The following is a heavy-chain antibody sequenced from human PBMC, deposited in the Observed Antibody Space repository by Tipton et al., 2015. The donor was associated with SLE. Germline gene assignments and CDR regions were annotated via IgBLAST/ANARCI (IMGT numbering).Heavy chain of an antibody. CDR2: IYASGST. J-gene: IGHJ3*02. Sequence: GLVKPSETLSLTCTVSGGSLSSYYWSWIRQPAGKGLEWIGRIYASGSTEYSPSLKSRVTISVDPSKNQFSLRLTSLTAADTAVYYCARVVYSFSDAFDIWGQGTLVTVSS. V-gene: IGHV4-4*07. CDR3: ARVVYSFSDAFDI. CDR1: GGSLSSYY. D-gene: IGHD6-13*01.